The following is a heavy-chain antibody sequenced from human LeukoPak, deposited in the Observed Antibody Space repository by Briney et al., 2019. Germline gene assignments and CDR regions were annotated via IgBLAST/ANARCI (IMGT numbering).Heavy chain of an antibody. V-gene: IGHV1-2*02. CDR1: GYTFTGYY. CDR2: INPNSGGT. J-gene: IGHJ5*02. D-gene: IGHD6-19*01. CDR3: ARDQWSIAVAGTDWFDP. Sequence: ASVKVSRKASGYTFTGYYMHWVRQAPGQGLEWMGWINPNSGGTNYAQKFQGRVTMTRDTSISTAYMELSRLRSDDTAVYYCARDQWSIAVAGTDWFDPWGQGTLVTVSS.